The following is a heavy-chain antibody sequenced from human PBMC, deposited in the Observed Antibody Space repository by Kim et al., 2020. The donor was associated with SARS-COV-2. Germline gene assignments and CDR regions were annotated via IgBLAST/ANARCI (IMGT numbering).Heavy chain of an antibody. Sequence: AYSLKGRCTISRDDSTNTLYLQTNSLRAEDTAVYYCARERGVGATNYFDYWGQGTLVTVSS. D-gene: IGHD1-26*01. J-gene: IGHJ4*02. CDR3: ARERGVGATNYFDY. V-gene: IGHV3-33*01.